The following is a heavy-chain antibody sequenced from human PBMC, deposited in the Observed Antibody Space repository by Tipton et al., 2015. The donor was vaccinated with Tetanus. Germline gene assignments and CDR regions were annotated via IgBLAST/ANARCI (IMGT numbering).Heavy chain of an antibody. CDR1: GDSITTGDYY. Sequence: TLSLTCTVSGDSITTGDYYWGWIRQPPGKGLEWIGYIYHTENTFYNPSLKSRLTFSVDTSKSQFSLKLSSVTAADTAVYYCSSSPGNHYLAFFDYWGRGTLVTVSS. V-gene: IGHV4-30-4*01. CDR2: IYHTENT. J-gene: IGHJ4*02. CDR3: SSSPGNHYLAFFDY. D-gene: IGHD2/OR15-2a*01.